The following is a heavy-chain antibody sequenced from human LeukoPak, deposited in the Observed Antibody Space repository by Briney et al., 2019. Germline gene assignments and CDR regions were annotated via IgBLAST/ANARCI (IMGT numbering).Heavy chain of an antibody. J-gene: IGHJ3*02. CDR3: ARRAHSDAFDI. V-gene: IGHV4-34*01. CDR2: INHSGST. Sequence: SETLSLTYAVYGGXFSGYYWSWIRQPPGKGLEWIGEINHSGSTNYNPSLKSRVTISVDTSKNQFSLKLSSVTAADTAVYYCARRAHSDAFDIWGQGTMVTVSS. CDR1: GGXFSGYY.